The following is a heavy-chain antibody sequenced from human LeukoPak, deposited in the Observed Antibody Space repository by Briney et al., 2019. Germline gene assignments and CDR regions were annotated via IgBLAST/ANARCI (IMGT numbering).Heavy chain of an antibody. Sequence: GGSLRLSCAASGFSVSTNYMNWVRQAPGKGLEWVSILYSGSSTYYTDSVKGRFTISRDNSRNTLYLHTTNLRAEDTAVYYCARVGDHYHWYLDLWGRGSLLTVSS. CDR2: LYSGSST. J-gene: IGHJ2*01. CDR1: GFSVSTNY. CDR3: ARVGDHYHWYLDL. D-gene: IGHD3-10*01. V-gene: IGHV3-53*01.